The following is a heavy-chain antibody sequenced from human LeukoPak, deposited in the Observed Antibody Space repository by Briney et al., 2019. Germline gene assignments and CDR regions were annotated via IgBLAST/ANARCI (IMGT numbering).Heavy chain of an antibody. CDR1: GGSSSSYY. D-gene: IGHD3-10*01. J-gene: IGHJ4*02. Sequence: SETLSLTCTVSGGSSSSYYWSWIRQPPGKGLEWIGYIYYSGGTNYNPSLKSRVTISVDTSKNQFSLKLSSVTAADTAVYYCARAGYYGSGSYRAFDYWGQGTLVTVSS. CDR3: ARAGYYGSGSYRAFDY. CDR2: IYYSGGT. V-gene: IGHV4-59*01.